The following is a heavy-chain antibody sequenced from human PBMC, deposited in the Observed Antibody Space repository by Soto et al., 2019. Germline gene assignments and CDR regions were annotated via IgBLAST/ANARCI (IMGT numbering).Heavy chain of an antibody. V-gene: IGHV4-59*01. Sequence: SETLSLTCTVSGGSISSYYWSWIRQPPGKGLEWIGYIYYSGSTNYNPSLKSRVTISVDTSKNQSSLKLSSVTAADTAVYYCARDPRRVLPKSLNDYYYYYMDVWGKGTTVTVSS. J-gene: IGHJ6*03. CDR2: IYYSGST. CDR3: ARDPRRVLPKSLNDYYYYYMDV. CDR1: GGSISSYY. D-gene: IGHD1-26*01.